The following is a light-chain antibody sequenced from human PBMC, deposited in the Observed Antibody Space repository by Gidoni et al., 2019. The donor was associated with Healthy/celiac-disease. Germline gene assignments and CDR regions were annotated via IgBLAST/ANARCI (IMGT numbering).Light chain of an antibody. CDR1: QSVSSN. Sequence: EIVMTQSPATLSVSPGERATLSCRASQSVSSNLAWYQQKPGQAPRLLIYGASTRATGIPARLSGSGSGTEFTLTISSLQSEDFAVYYCQQYNNWLLWGFGQGTKVEIK. V-gene: IGKV3-15*01. J-gene: IGKJ1*01. CDR2: GAS. CDR3: QQYNNWLLWG.